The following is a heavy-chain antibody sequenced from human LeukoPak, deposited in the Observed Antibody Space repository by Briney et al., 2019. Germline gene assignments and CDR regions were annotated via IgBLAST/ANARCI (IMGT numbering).Heavy chain of an antibody. V-gene: IGHV3-11*06. CDR2: ISSSSSYT. CDR1: GLTVSDYY. CDR3: ARDKRKVRIAVAGTFSY. D-gene: IGHD6-19*01. Sequence: PGGSLRLSCAASGLTVSDYYMSWIRQAPGKGLEWVSYISSSSSYTNYADSVKGRFTISRDNAKNSLYLQMNSLRAEDTAVYYCARDKRKVRIAVAGTFSYWGQGTLVTVSS. J-gene: IGHJ4*02.